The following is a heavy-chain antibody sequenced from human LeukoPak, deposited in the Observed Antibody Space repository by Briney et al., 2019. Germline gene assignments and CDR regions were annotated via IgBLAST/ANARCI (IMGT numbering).Heavy chain of an antibody. CDR2: ISGSGGST. D-gene: IGHD3-10*01. CDR3: AKDPRITMVRGVDQGYFDY. J-gene: IGHJ4*02. CDR1: GFTFSSYA. V-gene: IGHV3-23*01. Sequence: GGSLRLSCAASGFTFSSYAMSWVRQAPGKGLEWVSAISGSGGSTYYADSVKGRFTISRDNSKNTLYLQMNSLRAEDTAVYYCAKDPRITMVRGVDQGYFDYWGQGTLVTVSS.